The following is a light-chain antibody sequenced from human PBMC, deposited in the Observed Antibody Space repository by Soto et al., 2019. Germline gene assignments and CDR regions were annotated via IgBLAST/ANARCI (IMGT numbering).Light chain of an antibody. V-gene: IGKV1-5*03. J-gene: IGKJ1*01. CDR3: QHYNSYSEA. CDR2: KAS. Sequence: DIQMTQSPSTLSGSVGDRVTITCRASQTISSWLAWYQQKPGKAPKLLIYKASTLKSGVPSRFSGSGSGTEFTLPISSLQPADFATYYCQHYNSYSEAFGQGTKVDIK. CDR1: QTISSW.